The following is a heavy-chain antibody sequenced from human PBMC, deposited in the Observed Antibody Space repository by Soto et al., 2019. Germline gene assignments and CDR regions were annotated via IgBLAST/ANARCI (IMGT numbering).Heavy chain of an antibody. V-gene: IGHV1-46*01. D-gene: IGHD2-21*02. CDR2: VNPSGGHT. CDR3: ARGGHVVVVTAALDY. J-gene: IGHJ4*02. Sequence: QVQLVQSGAEVKKPGASVKVSCKASGDTFTDYYIHWVRQAPGQGLEWMGTVNPSGGHTTYAQHFLGRMTMTRDTSTITLYIELTSLTSEDTAVSSGARGGHVVVVTAALDYWGQGTLVTVSS. CDR1: GDTFTDYY.